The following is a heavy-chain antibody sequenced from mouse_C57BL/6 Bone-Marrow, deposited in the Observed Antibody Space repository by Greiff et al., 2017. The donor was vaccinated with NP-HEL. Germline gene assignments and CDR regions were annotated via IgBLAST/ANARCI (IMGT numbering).Heavy chain of an antibody. CDR3: ARRSAGPYAMDY. V-gene: IGHV5-2*01. J-gene: IGHJ4*01. CDR1: EYEFPSHD. Sequence: EVKLMESGGGLVQPGESLKLSCESNEYEFPSHDMSWVRKTPEKRLELVAAINRDGGSTYYPDTMERRFIISRDNTKKTLYLQMSSLRSEDTALYYCARRSAGPYAMDYWGQGTSVTVSS. CDR2: INRDGGST. D-gene: IGHD4-1*01.